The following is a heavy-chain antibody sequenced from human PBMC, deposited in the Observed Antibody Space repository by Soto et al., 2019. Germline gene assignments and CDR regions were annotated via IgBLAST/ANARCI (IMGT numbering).Heavy chain of an antibody. CDR3: ARAGSGSDWDYYGMDV. CDR1: ALTGSKNY. D-gene: IGHD3-10*01. CDR2: IYSGGTT. V-gene: IGHV3-66*01. Sequence: EVQLVESGGGLIQPGGSLRLSCAGSALTGSKNYMSWVRQPPGKGLEWVSVIYSGGTTYYADSVKDRFSISRDNSKSTLYLQMDNLRAGDTAVYYCARAGSGSDWDYYGMDVWGQGTTVTVSS. J-gene: IGHJ6*02.